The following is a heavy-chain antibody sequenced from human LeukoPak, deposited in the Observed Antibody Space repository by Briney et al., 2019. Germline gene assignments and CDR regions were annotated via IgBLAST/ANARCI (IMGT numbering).Heavy chain of an antibody. D-gene: IGHD3-10*01. V-gene: IGHV4-61*02. J-gene: IGHJ4*02. CDR1: GGSISSGSYY. CDR3: ARDMKVRGVIIQYYFDY. CDR2: IYTSGST. Sequence: SETLSLTCTVSGGSISSGSYYWSWIRQPAGKGLEWIGRIYTSGSTNYNPSLKSRVTISVDTSKNQFSLKLSSVTAADTAVYYCARDMKVRGVIIQYYFDYWGQGTLVTVSS.